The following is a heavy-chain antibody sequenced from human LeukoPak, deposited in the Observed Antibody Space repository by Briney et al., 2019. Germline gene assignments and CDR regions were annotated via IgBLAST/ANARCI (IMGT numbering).Heavy chain of an antibody. CDR1: GFTFSSYG. D-gene: IGHD5-18*01. J-gene: IGHJ3*02. CDR3: AKEADTAMVMNAFDI. V-gene: IGHV3-30*02. Sequence: GGSLRLSCAASGFTFSSYGMHWVRQAPGKGLEWVAFIRYDGSNKYYADSVKGRFTISRDNSKNTLYLQMNSLRAEDTDVYYCAKEADTAMVMNAFDIWGPGTMVTVSS. CDR2: IRYDGSNK.